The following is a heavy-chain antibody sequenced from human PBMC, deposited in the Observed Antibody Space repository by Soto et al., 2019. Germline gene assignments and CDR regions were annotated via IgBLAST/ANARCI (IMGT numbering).Heavy chain of an antibody. CDR2: IYYSGST. CDR3: ARHLSGRGYCSGGSCYGPLYYFDY. D-gene: IGHD2-15*01. CDR1: GGSISSSSYY. J-gene: IGHJ4*02. Sequence: SETLSLTCTVSGGSISSSSYYWGWIRQPPGKGLEWIGSIYYSGSTYYNPSLKSRVTISVDTSKNQFSLKLSSVTAADTAVYYCARHLSGRGYCSGGSCYGPLYYFDYWGQGTLVTVSS. V-gene: IGHV4-39*01.